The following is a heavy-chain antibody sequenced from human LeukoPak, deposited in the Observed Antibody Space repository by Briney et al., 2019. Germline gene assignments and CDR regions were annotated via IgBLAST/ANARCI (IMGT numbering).Heavy chain of an antibody. Sequence: SETLSLTCAVYGGSFSGYYWSWIRQPPGKGLEWIGEINHSGSTNYNPPLKSRVTISVDTSKNQFSLKLSSVTAADTAVYYCARHPVYYYDSSGYLGAFDIWGQGTMVTVSS. D-gene: IGHD3-22*01. J-gene: IGHJ3*02. CDR2: INHSGST. V-gene: IGHV4-34*01. CDR1: GGSFSGYY. CDR3: ARHPVYYYDSSGYLGAFDI.